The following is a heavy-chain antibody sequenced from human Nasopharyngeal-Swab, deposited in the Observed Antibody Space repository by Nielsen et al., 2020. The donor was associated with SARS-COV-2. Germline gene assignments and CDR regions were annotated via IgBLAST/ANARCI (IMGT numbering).Heavy chain of an antibody. CDR2: INPSSGDT. Sequence: ASVKVSCKVSGYTLTELSMHWVRQAPGQGLEWLGWINPSSGDTNYAQKFQAWVTMTRDTSISTAYMELSRLRSDDTAVYYCARGGGWMTNYYYYYMDVWGKGTTVTVSS. CDR1: GYTLTELS. CDR3: ARGGGWMTNYYYYYMDV. V-gene: IGHV1-2*04. D-gene: IGHD4-11*01. J-gene: IGHJ6*03.